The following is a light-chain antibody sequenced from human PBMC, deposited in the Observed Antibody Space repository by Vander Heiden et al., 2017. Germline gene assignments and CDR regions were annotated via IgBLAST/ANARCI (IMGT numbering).Light chain of an antibody. V-gene: IGKV1-6*01. Sequence: AIPMTQSPSPLPVSVGDRVTIPCRASQGIRNDLGWYQQKPGKAPKILSDAASSLQSGVPSRFSGSGSGTDFTLNISSLQPEDFGTYYCLQDYNYPPTFGQGTKGEIK. CDR2: AAS. CDR1: QGIRND. CDR3: LQDYNYPPT. J-gene: IGKJ1*01.